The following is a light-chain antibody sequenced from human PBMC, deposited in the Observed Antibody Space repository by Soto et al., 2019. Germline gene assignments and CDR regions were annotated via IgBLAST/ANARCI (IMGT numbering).Light chain of an antibody. CDR1: QSISSW. J-gene: IGKJ2*01. V-gene: IGKV1-5*03. Sequence: DIQMTQSPSTLSASLGDRVTITCRASQSISSWLAWYQQKPGKAPKLLIYKTSDLESGVPSRFSGSGSGTEFTVTISSLQPDDFATYYCQQYNSYSYTFGQGTKLEIK. CDR3: QQYNSYSYT. CDR2: KTS.